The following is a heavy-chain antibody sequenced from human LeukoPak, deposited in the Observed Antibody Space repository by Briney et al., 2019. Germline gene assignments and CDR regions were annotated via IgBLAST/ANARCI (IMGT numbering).Heavy chain of an antibody. J-gene: IGHJ4*02. CDR2: INHSGST. CDR1: GGSFSGYY. Sequence: SETLSLTCAVYGGSFSGYYWSWIRQPPGKGLEWIGEINHSGSTNYNPSLKSRVTISVDTSKNQFSLKLSSVTAADTAAYYCARWGSYSSSSGGTDYWGQGTLVTVSS. CDR3: ARWGSYSSSSGGTDY. D-gene: IGHD6-6*01. V-gene: IGHV4-34*01.